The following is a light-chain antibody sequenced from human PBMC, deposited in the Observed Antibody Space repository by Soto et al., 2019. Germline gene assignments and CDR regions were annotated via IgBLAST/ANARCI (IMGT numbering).Light chain of an antibody. CDR1: QSISSC. CDR2: DAA. J-gene: IGKJ1*01. V-gene: IGKV1-5*01. CDR3: QQYNTYPWT. Sequence: DIQMTQSPATLSASVGDRVTITCRASQSISSCLAWYQQKPGKVPKLLIDDAASLESGVPTRFRGSGSGTEFTLTISSMQPDDFANYYCQQYNTYPWTFGQGTKVEIK.